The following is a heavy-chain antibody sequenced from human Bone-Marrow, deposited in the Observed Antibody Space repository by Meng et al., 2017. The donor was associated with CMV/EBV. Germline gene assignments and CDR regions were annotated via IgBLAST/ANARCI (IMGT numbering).Heavy chain of an antibody. D-gene: IGHD2-2*01. CDR2: IQYDGTSK. CDR1: GFTFSSYG. J-gene: IGHJ4*02. Sequence: GESLKISCAASGFTFSSYGLHWVRQAPGKGLEWVAYIQYDGTSKYYADSVQGRFTISRDNSKDTMYLYMNDLRGEDAAVYYCAYYSSSGYYFDYWGQGTPVTVSS. CDR3: AYYSSSGYYFDY. V-gene: IGHV3-30*02.